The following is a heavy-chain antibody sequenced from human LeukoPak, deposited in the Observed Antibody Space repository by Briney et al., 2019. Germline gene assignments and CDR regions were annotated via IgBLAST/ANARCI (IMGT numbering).Heavy chain of an antibody. CDR1: GYTFTSYA. Sequence: ASVKVSCKASGYTFTSYAMNWVRQAPGQGLEWMGWINPNSGGTNYAQKFQGRVTMTRDTSISTAYMELTRLTSDDTAVYYCARGSANFGEFDFDYWGQGSLVTVSS. D-gene: IGHD3-10*01. CDR2: INPNSGGT. CDR3: ARGSANFGEFDFDY. J-gene: IGHJ4*02. V-gene: IGHV1-2*02.